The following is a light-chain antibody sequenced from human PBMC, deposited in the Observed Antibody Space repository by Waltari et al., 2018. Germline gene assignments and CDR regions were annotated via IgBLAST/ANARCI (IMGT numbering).Light chain of an antibody. J-gene: IGLJ3*02. CDR3: CSYARSNPFWV. CDR1: SNDVGSYNL. CDR2: EVS. Sequence: QSALTQPASVSGSPGQSITIFCTGTSNDVGSYNLVSWYQQRTGKAPKVMIYEVSERPSGISNRFSGSKSGNTASLTISGLQAEDEADYYCCSYARSNPFWVFGGGTKLTVL. V-gene: IGLV2-23*02.